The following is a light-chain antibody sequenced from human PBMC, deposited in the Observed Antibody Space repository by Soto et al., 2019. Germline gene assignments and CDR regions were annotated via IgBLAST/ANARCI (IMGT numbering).Light chain of an antibody. CDR3: MQGTHWPYT. Sequence: DVVMTQSPLSLPVTLGQPASISCRSSQGLVHSNGDTFLSWSQQRPGQSPRRLIYQVSNRDSGVPDRFSGSGSGTDFTLTISRVEAEDVAIYYCMQGTHWPYTFGQGTKLEI. CDR1: QGLVHSNGDTF. J-gene: IGKJ2*01. V-gene: IGKV2-30*02. CDR2: QVS.